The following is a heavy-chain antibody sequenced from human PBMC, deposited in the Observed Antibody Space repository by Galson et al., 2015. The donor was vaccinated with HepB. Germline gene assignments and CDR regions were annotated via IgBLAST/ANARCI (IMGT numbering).Heavy chain of an antibody. V-gene: IGHV1-3*01. CDR3: ARANRILLWFGELHY. J-gene: IGHJ4*02. CDR2: INAGNGNT. D-gene: IGHD3-10*01. Sequence: SVKVSCKASGYTFTRYAMHWVRQAPGQRLEWMGWINAGNGNTKYSQKFQGRVTITRDTSASTAYMELSSLRSEDTAVYYCARANRILLWFGELHYWGQGTLVTVSS. CDR1: GYTFTRYA.